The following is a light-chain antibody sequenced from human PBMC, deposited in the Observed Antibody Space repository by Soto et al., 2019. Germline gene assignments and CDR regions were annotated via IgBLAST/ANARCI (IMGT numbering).Light chain of an antibody. CDR3: LLFYSGARV. V-gene: IGLV7-46*01. J-gene: IGLJ3*02. CDR1: TGAVTSGHF. CDR2: DAS. Sequence: QAVVTQEPSLTVSPGGTVTLNCGSSTGAVTSGHFPYWFQQKPGQAPRTLIYDASDKHSSTPARFSGSLVGGKAALTLSGAQPYDEAEYYCLLFYSGARVFGGGTKLTVL.